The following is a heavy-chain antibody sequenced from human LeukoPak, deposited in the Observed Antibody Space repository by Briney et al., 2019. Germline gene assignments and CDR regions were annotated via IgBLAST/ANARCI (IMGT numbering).Heavy chain of an antibody. V-gene: IGHV4-39*07. CDR3: QGGIKDY. Sequence: PSQTLSLTCTVSGGSISSSSYYWGWIRQPPGKGLEWIGSIYYSGSTYYNPSLKSRVTISVDTSKNQFSLKLSSVTAADTAVYYCQGGIKDYWGQGTLVTVSS. CDR1: GGSISSSSYY. D-gene: IGHD3-16*01. CDR2: IYYSGST. J-gene: IGHJ4*02.